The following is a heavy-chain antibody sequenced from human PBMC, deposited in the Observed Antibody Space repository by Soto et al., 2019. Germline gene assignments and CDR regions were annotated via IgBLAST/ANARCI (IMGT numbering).Heavy chain of an antibody. V-gene: IGHV3-30*18. CDR3: AKGPYYYDSSGSGFNY. Sequence: PGGSLRLSCAASGFTFSSYGMHWVRQSPGKGLEWVAVISYDGSNKYYADSVKGRFTISRDNSKNTLYLQMNSLRAEDTAVYYCAKGPYYYDSSGSGFNYWGQGTLVTVSS. CDR2: ISYDGSNK. CDR1: GFTFSSYG. J-gene: IGHJ4*02. D-gene: IGHD3-22*01.